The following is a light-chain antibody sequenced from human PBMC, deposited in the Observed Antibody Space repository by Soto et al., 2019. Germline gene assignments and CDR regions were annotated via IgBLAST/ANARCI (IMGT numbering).Light chain of an antibody. J-gene: IGLJ2*01. CDR3: AAWDDSLNGRV. V-gene: IGLV1-44*01. CDR2: SNN. CDR1: SSNSASNT. Sequence: QSVLTQPPSASGTPGQRVTISCSGSSSNSASNTVNWYQQLPGTAPKRLIYSNNQRPSGVPDRFSGSKSGTSASLAISGLQSEEEADYYCAAWDDSLNGRVVGGGTTLPVL.